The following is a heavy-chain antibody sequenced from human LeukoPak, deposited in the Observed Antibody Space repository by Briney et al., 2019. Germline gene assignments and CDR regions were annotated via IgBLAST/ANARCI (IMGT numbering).Heavy chain of an antibody. D-gene: IGHD2-15*01. J-gene: IGHJ4*02. CDR2: ISSSSSTI. CDR3: ARGAELDEFSGGQRYLGYYFDY. Sequence: QSGGSLRLSCAASGFTFSSYEMNWVRQAPGKGLEWVSYISSSSSTIYYADSVKGRFTISRDNAKNSLYLQMNSLRAEDTAVYYCARGAELDEFSGGQRYLGYYFDYWGQGTLVTVSS. CDR1: GFTFSSYE. V-gene: IGHV3-48*01.